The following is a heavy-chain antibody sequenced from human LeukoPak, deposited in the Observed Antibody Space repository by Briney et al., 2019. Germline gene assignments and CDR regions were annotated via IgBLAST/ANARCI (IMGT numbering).Heavy chain of an antibody. V-gene: IGHV6-1*01. J-gene: IGHJ5*02. CDR3: ARGYYASGFNP. Sequence: SQILSLTCAISGDSASSNSAIWNWIRQSPSRGLEWLGRTYYRSKWYIDYGASVKSRITINADTSKNQFYLQLNSVTPEDTAVYYCARGYYASGFNPWGQGTLVTVSS. D-gene: IGHD3-10*01. CDR1: GDSASSNSAI. CDR2: TYYRSKWYI.